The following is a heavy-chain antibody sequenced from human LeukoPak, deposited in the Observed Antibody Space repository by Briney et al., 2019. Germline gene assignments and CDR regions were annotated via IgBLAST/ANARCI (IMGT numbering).Heavy chain of an antibody. J-gene: IGHJ4*02. Sequence: PSETLSLTCAVYGGSFSAYYWTWIRQPPGKGLEWIGEINHGGSTNYNPSLKSRVTISVATSKNQFSLKLSSVTAADTAVYYCARDRPLGYGGHSIPDYWGQGTLVTVSS. CDR2: INHGGST. V-gene: IGHV4-34*01. CDR3: ARDRPLGYGGHSIPDY. CDR1: GGSFSAYY. D-gene: IGHD4-23*01.